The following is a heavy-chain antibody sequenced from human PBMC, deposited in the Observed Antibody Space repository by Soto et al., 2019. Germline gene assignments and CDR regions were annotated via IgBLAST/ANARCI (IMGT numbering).Heavy chain of an antibody. V-gene: IGHV4-30-4*01. J-gene: IGHJ4*02. CDR2: IYYGGST. CDR1: GGSVSSADYY. Sequence: SETLSLTCAVSGGSVSSADYYWSWIRQPPGKGLEWIRFIYYGGSTFYNASLESRVTISADTSKNQFSLSLSSVTAADAAVYYCARGSIMITFGGAGDYWGQGTLVTVFS. CDR3: ARGSIMITFGGAGDY. D-gene: IGHD3-16*01.